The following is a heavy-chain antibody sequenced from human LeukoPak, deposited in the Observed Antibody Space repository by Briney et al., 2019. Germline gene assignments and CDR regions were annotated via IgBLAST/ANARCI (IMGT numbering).Heavy chain of an antibody. Sequence: SETLSLTCAVYGGSFSGYYWSWIRQPPGKGLEWIGEINHSGSTNYNPSLKSRVTISVDTSKNQFSLKLSSVTAADTAVYYCARDIAVAGKRATRKSKRFDYWGQGTLVTVSS. CDR1: GGSFSGYY. CDR2: INHSGST. D-gene: IGHD6-19*01. V-gene: IGHV4-34*01. CDR3: ARDIAVAGKRATRKSKRFDY. J-gene: IGHJ4*02.